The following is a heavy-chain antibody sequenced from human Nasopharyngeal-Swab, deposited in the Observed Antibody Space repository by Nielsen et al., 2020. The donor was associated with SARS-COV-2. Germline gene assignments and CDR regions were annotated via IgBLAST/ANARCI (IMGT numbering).Heavy chain of an antibody. V-gene: IGHV1-69*13. CDR3: ARRGGSSWKQEGYYFDY. J-gene: IGHJ4*02. CDR2: IIPIFGTA. D-gene: IGHD6-13*01. CDR1: GYTFTGFG. Sequence: SVKVSCKASGYTFTGFGISWVRQAPGQGLEWMGGIIPIFGTANYAQKFQGRVTITADESTSTAYMELSSLRSEDTAVYFCARRGGSSWKQEGYYFDYWGQGTLVTVSS.